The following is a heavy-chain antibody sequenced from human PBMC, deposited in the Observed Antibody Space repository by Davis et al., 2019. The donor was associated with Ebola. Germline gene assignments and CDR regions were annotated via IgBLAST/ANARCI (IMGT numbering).Heavy chain of an antibody. CDR2: IYSGGCT. D-gene: IGHD4-23*01. V-gene: IGHV4-30-4*08. CDR3: GGLYVGNHVDY. CDR1: GCSISNGAFY. J-gene: IGHJ4*02. Sequence: LRLSCTVSGCSISNGAFYWSWMRQPPGQGLEWTVYIYSGGCTYYNPSLQSRVIISIDTSKNQFSLKVSAVTAADTAVYYWGGLYVGNHVDYWGQGTLVTVSS.